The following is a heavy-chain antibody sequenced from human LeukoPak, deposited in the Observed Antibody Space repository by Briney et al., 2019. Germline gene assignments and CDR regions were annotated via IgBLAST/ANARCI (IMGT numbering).Heavy chain of an antibody. CDR1: GYSFITHY. V-gene: IGHV1-2*02. D-gene: IGHD2-8*01. CDR3: ANAKLYGNFDH. J-gene: IGHJ4*02. CDR2: INPNTGGT. Sequence: ASVKVSCKASGYSFITHYLHWVRQAPGQGLEWMGWINPNTGGTNYAQKFQGRVTMTRDTSISTAYMELSSLRSDDMAVYYCANAKLYGNFDHWGQGTLVTVSS.